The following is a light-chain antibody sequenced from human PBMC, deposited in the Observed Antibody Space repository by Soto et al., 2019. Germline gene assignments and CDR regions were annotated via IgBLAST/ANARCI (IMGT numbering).Light chain of an antibody. CDR3: QQYGSSPPWT. CDR2: GAS. CDR1: QSVSNSY. V-gene: IGKV3-20*01. Sequence: SLTPGERATLSCRASQSVSNSYLAWYQQNPGQAPRLLIYGASSRATGIPDRFSGSGSGTDFTLTISRLEPEDFAVYYCQQYGSSPPWTFGHGTKV. J-gene: IGKJ1*01.